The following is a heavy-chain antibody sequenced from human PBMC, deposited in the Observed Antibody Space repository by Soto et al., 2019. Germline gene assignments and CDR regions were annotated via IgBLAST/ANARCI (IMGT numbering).Heavy chain of an antibody. CDR1: GFTVSSNY. CDR3: ARVGTVHSYYFDY. CDR2: LFSGGST. J-gene: IGHJ4*02. Sequence: GGSLRLSCAASGFTVSSNYMSWVRQAPGKGLEWVSVLFSGGSTYYADSVKGRFTISRDNSKSTLYLQMNSLRVEDTAIYYCARVGTVHSYYFDYWGQGTLVTVSS. D-gene: IGHD1-7*01. V-gene: IGHV3-53*01.